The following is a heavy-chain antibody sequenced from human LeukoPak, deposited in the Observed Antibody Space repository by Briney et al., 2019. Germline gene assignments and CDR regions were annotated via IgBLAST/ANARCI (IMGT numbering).Heavy chain of an antibody. CDR3: ARDSELTGDRTEY. V-gene: IGHV3-48*03. D-gene: IGHD1-7*01. Sequence: GGSLRLSCAASGFTLSSYEMNWVRQAPGKGLEWVSYISTSGSTLYADSVKGRFTISRDDAKNSLYLQMNSLRAGDTAVYYCARDSELTGDRTEYWGQGTLVTVSS. CDR1: GFTLSSYE. J-gene: IGHJ4*02. CDR2: ISTSGST.